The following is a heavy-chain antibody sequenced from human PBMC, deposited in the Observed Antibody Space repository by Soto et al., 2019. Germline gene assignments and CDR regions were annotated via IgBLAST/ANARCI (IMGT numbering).Heavy chain of an antibody. J-gene: IGHJ4*02. V-gene: IGHV3-21*01. CDR1: GFTFSSYS. D-gene: IGHD5-12*01. Sequence: GGSVRLSCAASGFTFSSYSMNWVRQAPGKGLEWVSSISSSSSYIYYADSVKGRFTISRDNAKNSLYLQMNSLRAEDTAVYYCARGERWLQLPYFDYWGQGTLVTVSS. CDR3: ARGERWLQLPYFDY. CDR2: ISSSSSYI.